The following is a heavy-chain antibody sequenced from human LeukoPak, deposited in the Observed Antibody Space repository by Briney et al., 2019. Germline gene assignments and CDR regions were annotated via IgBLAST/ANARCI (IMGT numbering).Heavy chain of an antibody. V-gene: IGHV3-9*01. D-gene: IGHD6-6*01. CDR2: FDYNSGRI. CDR1: GFTFVNYA. CDR3: AKDSGSGSSSIYYYYGMDV. Sequence: GRSLRLSCAVSGFTFVNYAIHWVRQAPGKGLEWVSGFDYNSGRIDYADSVKGRFTISRDNAKNSLYLQMNSLRAEDTALYYCAKDSGSGSSSIYYYYGMDVWGQGTTVTVSS. J-gene: IGHJ6*02.